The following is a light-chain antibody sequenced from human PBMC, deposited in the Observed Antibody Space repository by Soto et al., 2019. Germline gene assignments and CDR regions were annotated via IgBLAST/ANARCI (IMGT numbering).Light chain of an antibody. V-gene: IGLV2-23*01. CDR1: SSDVGGSGL. CDR3: CSYAGRSTWDVV. Sequence: SALTQPASLSGSPGQSITISCTGTSSDVGGSGLVSWYQFHPGKAPKLLIFEGFKWPSGISNRFSGSKSGSTASLTISGLQAEDEADYYCCSYAGRSTWDVVFGGGTKVTVL. J-gene: IGLJ2*01. CDR2: EGF.